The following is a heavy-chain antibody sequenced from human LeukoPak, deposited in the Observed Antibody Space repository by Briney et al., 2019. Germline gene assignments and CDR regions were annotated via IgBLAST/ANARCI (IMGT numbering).Heavy chain of an antibody. D-gene: IGHD5-18*01. CDR2: IYYSGTT. V-gene: IGHV4-39*07. CDR3: AKGAGGFSYYNWFDP. J-gene: IGHJ5*02. CDR1: GGSISSSSYY. Sequence: PSETLSLTCTVPGGSISSSSYYWGWIRQPPGKGLEWIGSIYYSGTTHYNPSLESRVTISVDTSKNQFSLKLASVTAADTAIYYCAKGAGGFSYYNWFDPWGQGTLVTVSS.